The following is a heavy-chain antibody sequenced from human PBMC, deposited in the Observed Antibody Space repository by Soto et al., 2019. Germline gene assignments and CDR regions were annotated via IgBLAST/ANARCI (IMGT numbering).Heavy chain of an antibody. CDR3: ARAGDSGGYYWFDP. CDR2: ISSSSSTI. J-gene: IGHJ5*02. V-gene: IGHV3-48*04. D-gene: IGHD3-22*01. CDR1: GFTFSSYS. Sequence: GGSLRLSCAASGFTFSSYSMNWVRQAPGKGLEWVSYISSSSSTIHYADSVKGRFTISRDNAKNSLYLQMNSLRAEDTAVYYCARAGDSGGYYWFDPWGQGTLVTVSS.